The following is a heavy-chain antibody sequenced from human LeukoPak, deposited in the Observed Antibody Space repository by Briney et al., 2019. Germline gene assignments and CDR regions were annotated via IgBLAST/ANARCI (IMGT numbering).Heavy chain of an antibody. J-gene: IGHJ6*02. CDR3: ARERVVEATQFYYYYGMDV. CDR2: ISSSGSTI. V-gene: IGHV3-48*04. CDR1: GFTFSSYW. D-gene: IGHD1-26*01. Sequence: GGSLRLSCAASGFTFSSYWMHWVRQAPGKGLEWVSYISSSGSTIYYADSVKGRFTISRDNAKNSLYLQMNSLRAEDTAVYYCARERVVEATQFYYYYGMDVWGQGTTVTVSS.